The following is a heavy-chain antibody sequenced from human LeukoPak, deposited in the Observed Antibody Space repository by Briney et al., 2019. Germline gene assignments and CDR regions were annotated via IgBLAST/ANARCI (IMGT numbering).Heavy chain of an antibody. CDR3: AKDPYDYGSWFDP. CDR1: GFTFSSYG. D-gene: IGHD4-17*01. J-gene: IGHJ5*02. Sequence: GGSLRLSCAASGFTFSSYGMHWVREAPGRGLERGALIRYDGSNKYYADSAKGRFTISRDKSKNTLYLQMNSLRAEDTAVYYCAKDPYDYGSWFDPWGQGTLVTVSS. V-gene: IGHV3-30*02. CDR2: IRYDGSNK.